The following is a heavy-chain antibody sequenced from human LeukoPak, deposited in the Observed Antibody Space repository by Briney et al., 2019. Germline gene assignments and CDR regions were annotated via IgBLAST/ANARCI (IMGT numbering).Heavy chain of an antibody. V-gene: IGHV4-34*01. CDR2: INHSGST. CDR1: GFTVSSTY. CDR3: ARGTYSSTWPDAFDI. J-gene: IGHJ3*02. D-gene: IGHD2-2*01. Sequence: GSLRLSCAASGFTVSSTYMSWIRQPPGKGLEWIGDINHSGSTNYNPSLKSRVTVSVDTSKNQFSLKLTSVTAADTAVYYCARGTYSSTWPDAFDIWGQGTMVTASS.